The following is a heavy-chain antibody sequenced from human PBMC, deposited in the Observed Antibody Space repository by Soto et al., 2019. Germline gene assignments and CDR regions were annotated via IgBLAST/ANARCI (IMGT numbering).Heavy chain of an antibody. CDR1: GGSISSSSYY. J-gene: IGHJ6*03. V-gene: IGHV4-39*07. D-gene: IGHD3-3*01. Sequence: PSETLSLTCTVSGGSISSSSYYWGWIRQPPRKGLEWIGSIYYSGSTYYNPSPKSRVTISVDTSKNQSSLKLTSVTAADTAVYYCARGHVSFMKWSEGGYNYFYYMDVWGKGTTVTVSS. CDR2: IYYSGST. CDR3: ARGHVSFMKWSEGGYNYFYYMDV.